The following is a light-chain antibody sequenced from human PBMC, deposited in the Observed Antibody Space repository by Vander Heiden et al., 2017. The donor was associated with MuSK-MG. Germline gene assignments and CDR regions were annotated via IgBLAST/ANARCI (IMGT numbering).Light chain of an antibody. CDR1: GSNTGSNA. J-gene: IGLJ2*01. CDR3: ATGDNSLNGVI. V-gene: IGLV1-44*01. Sequence: QSVLTQPPSTSGTPGQRVTISCSGSGSNTGSNAVSWYQPLPGTAPKVLIYRDNPRPSGVPDLFSGSKSGTSAALAISGLQADDEAVYYCATGDNSLNGVIFGAANRLTVL. CDR2: RDN.